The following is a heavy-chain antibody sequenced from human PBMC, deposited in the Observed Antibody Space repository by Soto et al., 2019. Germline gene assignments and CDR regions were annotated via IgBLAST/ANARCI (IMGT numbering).Heavy chain of an antibody. CDR2: IKSNSDTL. CDR3: ATAAAYSSSTSEYEYTFIDV. V-gene: IGHV3-9*01. D-gene: IGHD6-6*01. Sequence: EVQVVQSGGGLVRPGGSLRLSCVVSGFTLTEYALQWVRQAPGKGLEWVAGIKSNSDTLGYADSVKGRFTISRDHAKNSLYLQMSSLKSGDTALYYCATAAAYSSSTSEYEYTFIDVWGKGTKVTVSS. J-gene: IGHJ6*03. CDR1: GFTLTEYA.